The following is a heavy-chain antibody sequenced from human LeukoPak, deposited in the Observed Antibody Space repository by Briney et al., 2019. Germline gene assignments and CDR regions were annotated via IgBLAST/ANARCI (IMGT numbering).Heavy chain of an antibody. Sequence: GGSLRLSCAASGFTFDDYAMHWVRQAPGKGLEWVSGISWNSGSIGYADSVKGRFTISRDNAKNSLYLQMNSLRAEDTAVYFCARGGGLDVWGQGATVTVSS. D-gene: IGHD3-16*01. CDR1: GFTFDDYA. J-gene: IGHJ6*02. CDR2: ISWNSGSI. V-gene: IGHV3-9*01. CDR3: ARGGGLDV.